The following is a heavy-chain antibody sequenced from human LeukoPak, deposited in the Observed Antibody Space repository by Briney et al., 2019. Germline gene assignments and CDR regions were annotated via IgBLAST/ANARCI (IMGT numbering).Heavy chain of an antibody. Sequence: GGSLRLSCAASGFTFTNYAITWARQAPGKGLEWVSSISGNGGGTFYADPVKGRFTISRDNSKNTLYLQMNSLRAEDTAVYYCAKSLIAATGDGYWGQGTLVTVSP. V-gene: IGHV3-23*01. CDR3: AKSLIAATGDGY. CDR1: GFTFTNYA. CDR2: ISGNGGGT. J-gene: IGHJ4*02. D-gene: IGHD2-15*01.